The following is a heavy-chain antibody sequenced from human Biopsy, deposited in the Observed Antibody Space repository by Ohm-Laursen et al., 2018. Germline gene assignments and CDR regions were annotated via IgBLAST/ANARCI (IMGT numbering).Heavy chain of an antibody. J-gene: IGHJ4*02. CDR2: INSMFGTT. CDR1: GGTFSSFG. D-gene: IGHD1-1*01. V-gene: IGHV1-69*13. CDR3: AKRGVERGRPLAY. Sequence: SVKVSCKASGGTFSSFGISWVRQAPGQGLEWMGEINSMFGTTNYAQTFQGRVTITADESTSTAYMEASSLRSEDTAVYYCAKRGVERGRPLAYWGQGTLVTVSS.